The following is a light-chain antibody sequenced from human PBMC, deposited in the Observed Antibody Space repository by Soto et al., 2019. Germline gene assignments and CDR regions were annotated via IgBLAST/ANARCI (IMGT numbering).Light chain of an antibody. V-gene: IGLV2-8*01. CDR2: EVS. CDR3: SSYAGSTL. CDR1: SSDVGGYNY. Sequence: QSALTQPPSASGSPGQSVTISCTGTSSDVGGYNYVSWYQQHPGKAPKLMIYEVSKRPSGVPDRFFGSKSGNTASLTVSGLQAEDEADYYCSSYAGSTLFGGGTKVTVL. J-gene: IGLJ2*01.